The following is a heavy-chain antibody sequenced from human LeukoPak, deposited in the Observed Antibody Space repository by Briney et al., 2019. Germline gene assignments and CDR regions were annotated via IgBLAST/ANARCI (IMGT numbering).Heavy chain of an antibody. J-gene: IGHJ5*02. CDR2: INHSGST. CDR3: ARGRRDDFWSGYPKRNWFDP. D-gene: IGHD3-3*01. V-gene: IGHV4-34*01. Sequence: NPSETLSLTCAVYGGSFSGYYWSWIRQPSGKGLEWIGEINHSGSTNYNPSLKSRVTTSVDTSKNQFSLKLSSVTAADTAVYYCARGRRDDFWSGYPKRNWFDPWGQGTLVTVSS. CDR1: GGSFSGYY.